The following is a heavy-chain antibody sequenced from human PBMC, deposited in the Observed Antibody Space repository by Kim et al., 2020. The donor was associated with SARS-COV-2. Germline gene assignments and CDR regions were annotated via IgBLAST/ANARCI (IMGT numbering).Heavy chain of an antibody. CDR1: GFTFSSCA. CDR2: ISYDGSNK. V-gene: IGHV3-30-3*01. CDR3: ARDPRARLWGINYSYF. Sequence: GGSLRLSCAASGFTFSSCAIHWVRQAPGKGLEWVAVISYDGSNKNYADSVKGRFTISRDNSKNTLYLQMNSLRAEDTALYYCARDPRARLWGINYSYF. D-gene: IGHD3-16*01. J-gene: IGHJ4*01.